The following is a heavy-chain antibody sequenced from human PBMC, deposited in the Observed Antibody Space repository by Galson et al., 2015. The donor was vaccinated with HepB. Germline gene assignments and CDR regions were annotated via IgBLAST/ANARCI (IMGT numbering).Heavy chain of an antibody. Sequence: SVKVSCKASGYTFSNYGFSWVRQAPGQGLEWMGWISAYNGQTKYSQNFQGRVTMTTDTSTNTAYMELRTLRSDDTAVCYCAREGPRVRQRFLEWHYRYYGMDVWGQGTTVIVSS. CDR2: ISAYNGQT. CDR3: AREGPRVRQRFLEWHYRYYGMDV. CDR1: GYTFSNYG. V-gene: IGHV1-18*04. D-gene: IGHD3-3*01. J-gene: IGHJ6*02.